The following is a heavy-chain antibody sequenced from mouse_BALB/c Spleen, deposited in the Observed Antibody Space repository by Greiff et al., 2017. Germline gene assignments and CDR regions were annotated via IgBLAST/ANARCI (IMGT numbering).Heavy chain of an antibody. J-gene: IGHJ3*01. Sequence: EVKLVESGGGLVKPGGSLKLSCAASGFTFSDYYMYWVRQTPEKRLEWVATISDGGSYTYYPDSVKGRFTISRDNAKNNLYLQMSSLKSEDTAMYYCASDYYGSSTGFAYWGQGTLVTVSA. D-gene: IGHD1-1*01. CDR2: ISDGGSYT. CDR3: ASDYYGSSTGFAY. V-gene: IGHV5-4*02. CDR1: GFTFSDYY.